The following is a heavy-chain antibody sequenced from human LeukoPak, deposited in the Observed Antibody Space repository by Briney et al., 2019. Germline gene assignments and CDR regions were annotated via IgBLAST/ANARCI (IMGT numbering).Heavy chain of an antibody. CDR1: GYTLRDLS. Sequence: GASVKVSCKVSGYTLRDLSMHLVRQAPGKGLEWMGGFDLGDGATIYAQNFQGRVTMTEDTSTDTAYMELSSLRSEDTAVYYCSTAAMITFGGVIVTQYYFDYWGQGTLVTVSS. CDR2: FDLGDGAT. D-gene: IGHD3-16*02. J-gene: IGHJ4*02. CDR3: STAAMITFGGVIVTQYYFDY. V-gene: IGHV1-24*01.